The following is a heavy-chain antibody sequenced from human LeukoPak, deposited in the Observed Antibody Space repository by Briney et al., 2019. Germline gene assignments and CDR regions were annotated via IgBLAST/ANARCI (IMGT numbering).Heavy chain of an antibody. CDR3: ASVTGNILTGYYTTFDY. Sequence: SETLSLTCTVSGGSISSYYWSWIRQPPGKGLEWIGYIYYSGSTNYNPSLKSRLTISVDTSKNQFSLKLSSVTAADTAVYYCASVTGNILTGYYTTFDYWGQGTLVTVSS. CDR1: GGSISSYY. J-gene: IGHJ4*02. CDR2: IYYSGST. V-gene: IGHV4-59*01. D-gene: IGHD3-9*01.